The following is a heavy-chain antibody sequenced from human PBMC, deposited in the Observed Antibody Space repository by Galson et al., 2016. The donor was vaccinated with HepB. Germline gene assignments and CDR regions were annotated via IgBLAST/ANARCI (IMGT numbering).Heavy chain of an antibody. CDR2: IKQDGSAK. V-gene: IGHV3-7*05. Sequence: SLRLSCAASGFTFSGYKMNWVRQAPGKGLEWVAIIKQDGSAKYYVDSLKGRFTISRDNAKNSLYLQMSSLRPEDTAVYYCALGQGFLADSWGQGTLVTVSS. CDR1: GFTFSGYK. J-gene: IGHJ4*02. CDR3: ALGQGFLADS.